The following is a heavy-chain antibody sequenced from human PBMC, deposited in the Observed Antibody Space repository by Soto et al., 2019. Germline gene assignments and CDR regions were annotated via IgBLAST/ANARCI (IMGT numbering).Heavy chain of an antibody. V-gene: IGHV1-69*12. CDR1: GGTFSSYA. Sequence: QVQLGQSGAEVKKPGSSVKVSCKASGGTFSSYAINWVRQAPVQGLEWMGGIIPIFATADYAQKFQGRVTITADESTSTAYMELSSLRSEDTAVYYCAQCLLGVNYYYGMDVWGQGTTVTVS. CDR3: AQCLLGVNYYYGMDV. J-gene: IGHJ6*02. CDR2: IIPIFATA. D-gene: IGHD3-16*01.